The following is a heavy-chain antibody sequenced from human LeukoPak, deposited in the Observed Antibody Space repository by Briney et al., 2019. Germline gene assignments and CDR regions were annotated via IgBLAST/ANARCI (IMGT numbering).Heavy chain of an antibody. D-gene: IGHD6-19*01. CDR1: GYSFSNDW. CDR3: ARHIAPGYNSGWYIDY. CDR2: FYPGDSDT. Sequence: GASLKISCKGSGYSFSNDWTGWVRQMPGKGRKGWGIFYPGDSDTRYSPSFQGQVTISADKSISTAYLQWSSLEASDTAMYYCARHIAPGYNSGWYIDYWGQGTLVTVSS. J-gene: IGHJ4*02. V-gene: IGHV5-51*01.